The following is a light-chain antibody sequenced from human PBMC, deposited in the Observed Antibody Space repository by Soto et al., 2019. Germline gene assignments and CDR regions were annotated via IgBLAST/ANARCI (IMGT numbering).Light chain of an antibody. CDR3: SSYADSISVL. V-gene: IGLV2-8*01. CDR2: EVT. CDR1: SSDVGAYNY. Sequence: QSALTQPPSASGSPGQSVTISCTGTSSDVGAYNYVSWYQQHPGKAPKLMICEVTKRPSGVPDRFSGSKSGNTASLTVSGLQAEDEADYYCSSYADSISVLFGGGTKLTVL. J-gene: IGLJ3*02.